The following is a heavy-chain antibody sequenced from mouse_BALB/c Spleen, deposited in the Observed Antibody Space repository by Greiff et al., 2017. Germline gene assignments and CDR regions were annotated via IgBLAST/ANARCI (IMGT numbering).Heavy chain of an antibody. V-gene: IGHV2-2*02. CDR1: GFSLTSYG. CDR2: IWSGGST. CDR3: ARTYYRYDYYAMDY. J-gene: IGHJ4*01. Sequence: VQLVESGPGLVQPSQSLSITCTVSGFSLTSYGVHWVRQSPGKGLEWLGVIWSGGSTDYNAAFISRLSISKDNSKSQVFFKMNSLQANDTAIYYCARTYYRYDYYAMDYWGQGTSVTVSS. D-gene: IGHD2-14*01.